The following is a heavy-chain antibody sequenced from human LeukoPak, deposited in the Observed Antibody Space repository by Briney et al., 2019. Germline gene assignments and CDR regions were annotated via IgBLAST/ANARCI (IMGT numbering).Heavy chain of an antibody. V-gene: IGHV3-33*02. CDR3: AREWGRIAVAGGPGY. D-gene: IGHD6-19*01. CDR1: GFIFSNYG. CDR2: IWYDGRTK. J-gene: IGHJ4*02. Sequence: GGSLRLSCEVSGFIFSNYGMHWVRQAPGKGPEWLALIWYDGRTKFHADSVKGRFTISRDNSANTLFLQMSSLRVEDTAVYYCAREWGRIAVAGGPGYWGQGALVTVSS.